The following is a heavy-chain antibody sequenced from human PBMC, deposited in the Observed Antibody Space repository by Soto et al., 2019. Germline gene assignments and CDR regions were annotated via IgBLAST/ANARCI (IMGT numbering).Heavy chain of an antibody. CDR3: ARQMAHSSGWYTLGY. J-gene: IGHJ4*02. CDR1: GGSISSSSYY. V-gene: IGHV4-39*01. Sequence: SETLSLTCTVSGGSISSSSYYWGWIRQPPGKGLEGLEWIGSISYGGITYYNPSLKSRVTISVDTSKNQFSLQLSSVTAADTAVYYCARQMAHSSGWYTLGYWGQGTLVTVSS. CDR2: ISYGGIT. D-gene: IGHD6-19*01.